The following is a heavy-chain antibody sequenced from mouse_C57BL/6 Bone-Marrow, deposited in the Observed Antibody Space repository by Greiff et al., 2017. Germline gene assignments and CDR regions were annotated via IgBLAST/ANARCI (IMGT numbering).Heavy chain of an antibody. CDR1: GYTFTSYG. J-gene: IGHJ4*01. D-gene: IGHD2-3*01. CDR2: IYPRSGNT. V-gene: IGHV1-81*01. Sequence: VQLQQSGAELARPGASVKLSCKASGYTFTSYGISWVKQRPGQGLEWIGEIYPRSGNTYYNEKFQGQATLTADQSSSTPYLHPRRLTSADSAVSFGARRCLLPHYYAMEYWGQGTSVTVSS. CDR3: ARRCLLPHYYAMEY.